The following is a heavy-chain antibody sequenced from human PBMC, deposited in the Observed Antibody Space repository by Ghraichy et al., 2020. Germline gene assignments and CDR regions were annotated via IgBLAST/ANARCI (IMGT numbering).Heavy chain of an antibody. Sequence: GGSLRLSCAASGFVLSAYSMNWVRQAAGKGLEWISTTSSTAGNIYYGDSVKGRFTILRDNVKNSLYLQMDSLRPEDTAVYFCARENRSYYYYAMDVWGQGTTVTVSS. J-gene: IGHJ6*02. CDR3: ARENRSYYYYAMDV. CDR1: GFVLSAYS. V-gene: IGHV3-21*01. D-gene: IGHD1-14*01. CDR2: TSSTAGNI.